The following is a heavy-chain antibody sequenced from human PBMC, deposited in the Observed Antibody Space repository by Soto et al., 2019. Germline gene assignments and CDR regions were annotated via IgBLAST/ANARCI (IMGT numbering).Heavy chain of an antibody. CDR2: IIPIFGTA. J-gene: IGHJ4*02. V-gene: IGHV1-69*13. CDR3: ARVAALPREYYDSSGYYCCLDY. Sequence: SVKVSCKASGGTFSSYAISWVRQAPGQGLEWMGGIIPIFGTANYAQKFQGRVTITADESTSTAYMELSSLRSEDTAVYYCARVAALPREYYDSSGYYCCLDYWGQGTLVTVSS. D-gene: IGHD3-22*01. CDR1: GGTFSSYA.